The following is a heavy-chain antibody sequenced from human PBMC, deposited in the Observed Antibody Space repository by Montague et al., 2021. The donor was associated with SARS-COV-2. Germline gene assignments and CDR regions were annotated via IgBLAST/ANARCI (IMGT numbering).Heavy chain of an antibody. CDR1: GFSLSTSGVG. CDR3: ARKRLVTGSNWFDP. Sequence: PALVKPTQTLTLTCTFSGFSLSTSGVGVGWIRQPPGKALEWLALIYWADDKRYSPSLKSRLTITKYTSKNQVVLTMTNMDPVDTATYYCARKRLVTGSNWFDPGGQGTLVTVSS. D-gene: IGHD5-18*01. V-gene: IGHV2-5*02. CDR2: IYWADDK. J-gene: IGHJ5*02.